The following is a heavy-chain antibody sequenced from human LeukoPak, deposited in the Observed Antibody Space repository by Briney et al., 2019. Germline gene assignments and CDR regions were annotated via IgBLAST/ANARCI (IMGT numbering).Heavy chain of an antibody. J-gene: IGHJ4*02. V-gene: IGHV3-7*01. D-gene: IGHD2-2*01. Sequence: GGSLRLSCAASGFTFSSYWMNWVRQAPGKGLEWVANIKQDGSQKYYVDSVKGRFTISRDISTDTLWLQMDSLRTEDTAVYYCAKGPLRGTAAAIDYWGQGTLVTVSS. CDR2: IKQDGSQK. CDR3: AKGPLRGTAAAIDY. CDR1: GFTFSSYW.